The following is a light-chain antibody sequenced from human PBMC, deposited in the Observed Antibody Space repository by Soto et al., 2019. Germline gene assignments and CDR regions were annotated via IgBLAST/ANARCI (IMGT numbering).Light chain of an antibody. Sequence: DIQMTQSPSSLSASVGDRVTITCRASQSISNYLNWYQQKPGKAPNLLIYAASSLQSGVPSRFSGSGSGTDFTLTISSLQPEDFATYYCQQSYSIPLTFCGGTKVEIK. CDR2: AAS. J-gene: IGKJ4*01. V-gene: IGKV1-39*01. CDR3: QQSYSIPLT. CDR1: QSISNY.